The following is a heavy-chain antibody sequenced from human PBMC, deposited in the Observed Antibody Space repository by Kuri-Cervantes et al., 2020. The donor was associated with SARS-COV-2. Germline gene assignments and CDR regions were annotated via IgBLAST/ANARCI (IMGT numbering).Heavy chain of an antibody. V-gene: IGHV3-11*04. CDR2: ISSSGSTI. J-gene: IGHJ4*02. CDR3: ARGSREYYYDSSGTFDY. D-gene: IGHD3-22*01. CDR1: GFTFSDYY. Sequence: GESLKISCAASGFTFSDYYMSWIRQAPGKGLEWVSYISSSGSTIYYADSVKGRFTISRDNAKNSLYLQMNSLRAGDTAVYYCARGSREYYYDSSGTFDYWGQGTLVTVSS.